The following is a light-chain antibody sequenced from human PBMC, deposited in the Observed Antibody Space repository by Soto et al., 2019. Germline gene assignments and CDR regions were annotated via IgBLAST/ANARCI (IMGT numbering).Light chain of an antibody. CDR1: SSDVGSYNY. CDR2: DVS. V-gene: IGLV2-14*03. CDR3: SSYTTRAPYVV. Sequence: QSVLTQAASVSGSPGQSITISCTGTSSDVGSYNYVSWYQQFSGKAPKLMIYDVSNRPSGVSNRFSGSKSGSTASLTISGLRAEDEADYFCSSYTTRAPYVVFGGGTKLTVL. J-gene: IGLJ2*01.